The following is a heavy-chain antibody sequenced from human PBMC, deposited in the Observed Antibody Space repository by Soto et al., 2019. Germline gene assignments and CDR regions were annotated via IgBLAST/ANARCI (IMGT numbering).Heavy chain of an antibody. D-gene: IGHD6-25*01. Sequence: GGSLTLSCAASGFTFSGYAMGWVRRAPGKGLEWVSTISGSGGSTYYADSVKGRFTISRDRSKNTLYLQMNSLRAEDTAVYYCATSDPSGSFNDYWGQGTLVTAPQ. CDR2: ISGSGGST. V-gene: IGHV3-23*01. J-gene: IGHJ4*02. CDR1: GFTFSGYA. CDR3: ATSDPSGSFNDY.